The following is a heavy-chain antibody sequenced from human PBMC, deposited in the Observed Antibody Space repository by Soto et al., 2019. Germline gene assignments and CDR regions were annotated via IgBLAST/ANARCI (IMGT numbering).Heavy chain of an antibody. CDR2: VYHTGST. CDR1: GGSISSTNW. Sequence: SQTLSLTCVVSGGSISSTNWWTWVRQTPGNGLEWIGEVYHTGSTNYNPSIKRRVTISVDTSKNQFSLKLISVTAADTAVYYCSTRPTVNNPPNWFDPWGQGTLVTVSS. CDR3: STRPTVNNPPNWFDP. V-gene: IGHV4-4*02. J-gene: IGHJ5*02. D-gene: IGHD4-17*01.